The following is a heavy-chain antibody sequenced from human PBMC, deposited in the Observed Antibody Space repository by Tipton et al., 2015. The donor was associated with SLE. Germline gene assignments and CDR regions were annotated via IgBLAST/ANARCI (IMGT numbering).Heavy chain of an antibody. CDR2: MYYSGST. D-gene: IGHD1-14*01. V-gene: IGHV4-59*01. CDR1: GGSISSYY. Sequence: TLSLTCNVSGGSISSYYWSWIRQPPGKGLEWIGYMYYSGSTNYNPSLKSRVTISVDTSKNQFSLKLSSVTAADTAVYYCARLSTGTTDAFDIWGQGTMVTVSS. CDR3: ARLSTGTTDAFDI. J-gene: IGHJ3*02.